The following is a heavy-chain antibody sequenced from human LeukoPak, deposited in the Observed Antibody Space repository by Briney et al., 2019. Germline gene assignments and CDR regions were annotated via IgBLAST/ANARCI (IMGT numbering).Heavy chain of an antibody. D-gene: IGHD5-12*01. CDR3: ARDPSIVATTGRIDY. CDR1: GFTFTSYG. Sequence: GASVKLSCKASGFTFTSYGISWVRQAPGQGLEWIGWISAYNGNTNYAQTLQGSVTMTTDKSTSTAYMELRSLGSDDTAVYYCARDPSIVATTGRIDYWGQGTLVTVSP. CDR2: ISAYNGNT. J-gene: IGHJ4*02. V-gene: IGHV1-18*01.